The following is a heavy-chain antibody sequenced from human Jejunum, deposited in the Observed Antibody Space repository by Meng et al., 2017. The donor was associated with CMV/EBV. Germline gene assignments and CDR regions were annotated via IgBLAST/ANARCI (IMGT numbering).Heavy chain of an antibody. Sequence: SYSMNLVRQAPGKGLEWLSSISSSTYYIYYADSVKGRFTISRDDAKNSLYLQMDSLRAEDTAVYYCAKVGFCTSAACSYYFDSWGQGALVTVSS. CDR2: ISSSTYYI. D-gene: IGHD2-8*02. CDR3: AKVGFCTSAACSYYFDS. CDR1: SYS. J-gene: IGHJ4*02. V-gene: IGHV3-21*04.